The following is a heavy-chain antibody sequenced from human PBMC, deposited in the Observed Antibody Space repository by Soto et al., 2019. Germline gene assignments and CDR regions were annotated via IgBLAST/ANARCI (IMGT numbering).Heavy chain of an antibody. Sequence: ESVGGVVQPGRSLRLSCAASGFTFSNYGMHWVRQAPGKGLEWVAIIWYDGSNKYADSVKGRFTISRDNSKNTLYLQMNSLRAEDTAVYYCATHRGDYHYMDVWGKGTTVTVSS. J-gene: IGHJ6*03. CDR2: IWYDGSNK. CDR1: GFTFSNYG. D-gene: IGHD3-10*01. V-gene: IGHV3-33*01. CDR3: ATHRGDYHYMDV.